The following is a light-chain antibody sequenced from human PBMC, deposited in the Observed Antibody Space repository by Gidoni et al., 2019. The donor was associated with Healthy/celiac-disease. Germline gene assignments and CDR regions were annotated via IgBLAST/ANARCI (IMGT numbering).Light chain of an antibody. CDR3: GTWDSSLSAGV. CDR1: SSNIGNNY. J-gene: IGLJ1*01. V-gene: IGLV1-51*01. CDR2: DNN. Sequence: QSVVTQPPSVSAAPAQKVTISCSGRSSNIGNNYVSWYQQLPGTAPKLLIYDNNKRPSGIPDRFSGSKSGTSATLGITGLQTGDEADYYCGTWDSSLSAGVFGTGTKVTVL.